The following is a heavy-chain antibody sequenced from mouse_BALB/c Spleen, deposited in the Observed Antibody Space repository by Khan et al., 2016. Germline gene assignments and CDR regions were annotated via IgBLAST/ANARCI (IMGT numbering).Heavy chain of an antibody. CDR1: GYSITSDYA. D-gene: IGHD4-1*01. Sequence: EVKLLESGPGLVKPSQSLSLTCTVTGYSITSDYAWNWIRQFPGNKLEWMGYISYSGSTSYNPSLKGRISITRDTSKNQIFLRLNSVTTEDTATYYCAAELGWFAYWGQGTLVTVSA. CDR2: ISYSGST. V-gene: IGHV3-2*02. CDR3: AAELGWFAY. J-gene: IGHJ3*01.